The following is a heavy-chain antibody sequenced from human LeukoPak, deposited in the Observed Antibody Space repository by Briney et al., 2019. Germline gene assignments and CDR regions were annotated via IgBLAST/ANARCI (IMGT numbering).Heavy chain of an antibody. V-gene: IGHV3-7*01. CDR2: IKQDGSEK. Sequence: PGGSLRLSCAASGFTFSSYWMSWVRQAPGKGLEWVANIKQDGSEKYYVDSVKGRFTISRDNAKNSLYLQMNSLRAEDTAVYYCARERWKYSSSPGYFDYWGQGTLVTVSS. CDR3: ARERWKYSSSPGYFDY. D-gene: IGHD6-6*01. J-gene: IGHJ4*02. CDR1: GFTFSSYW.